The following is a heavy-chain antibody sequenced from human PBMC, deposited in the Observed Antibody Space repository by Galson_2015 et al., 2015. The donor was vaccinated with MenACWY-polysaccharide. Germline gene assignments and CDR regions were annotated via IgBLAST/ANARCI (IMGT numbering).Heavy chain of an antibody. CDR3: TPFLIIMRRGKDRQEIDD. CDR2: IKSKTYGGTT. V-gene: IGHV3-15*01. J-gene: IGHJ4*02. Sequence: SLRLSCAASGFTFSNAWMSWVRQAPGKGLEWVGLIKSKTYGGTTDYAAPVKGRFTISRDDSTNTLHLQKNRLKTENTGMYYCTPFLIIMRRGKDRQEIDDGGQGSRVTGSS. CDR1: GFTFSNAW. D-gene: IGHD3-10*01.